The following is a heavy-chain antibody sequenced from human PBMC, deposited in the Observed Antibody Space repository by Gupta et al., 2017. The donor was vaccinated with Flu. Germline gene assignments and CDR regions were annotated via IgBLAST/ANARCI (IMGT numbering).Heavy chain of an antibody. J-gene: IGHJ6*02. CDR1: GYTLTELS. CDR3: ATDQIVGAGGASLLGMDV. V-gene: IGHV1-24*01. Sequence: QVQLVQSGAEVKQPGASVKVSCTVSGYTLTELSMHWVRQAPGKGLEWMGGFDPEDGETIYAQKFQGRVTMTEDTSTDTAYMELSSLRSEDTAVYYCATDQIVGAGGASLLGMDVWGQGTTVTVSS. CDR2: FDPEDGET. D-gene: IGHD1-26*01.